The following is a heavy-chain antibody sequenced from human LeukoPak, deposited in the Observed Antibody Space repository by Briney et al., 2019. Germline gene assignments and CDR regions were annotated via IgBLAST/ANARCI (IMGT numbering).Heavy chain of an antibody. CDR2: ISGSGGST. Sequence: GGSLRLSCAASGFTFSSYAMSWVRQAPGKGLEWVSAISGSGGSTYYADSVKGRFTISRDNSKNTLYLKMNSLRAEDTAVYYCAKDSGDYGDLGYAAFDIWGQGTMVTVSS. J-gene: IGHJ3*02. CDR3: AKDSGDYGDLGYAAFDI. CDR1: GFTFSSYA. D-gene: IGHD4-17*01. V-gene: IGHV3-23*01.